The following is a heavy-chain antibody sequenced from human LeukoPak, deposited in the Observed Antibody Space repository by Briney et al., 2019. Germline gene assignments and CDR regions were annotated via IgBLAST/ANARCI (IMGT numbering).Heavy chain of an antibody. CDR3: ARGLTTYYYYGVDV. J-gene: IGHJ6*02. Sequence: SETLSLTCTVSGGSISSYYWSWIRQPPGKGLEWIGYIYYSGSTNYNPSLKSRVTISVDTSKNQFSLKLSSVTAADTAVYYCARGLTTYYYYGVDVWGQGTTVTVSS. CDR2: IYYSGST. D-gene: IGHD4/OR15-4a*01. V-gene: IGHV4-59*01. CDR1: GGSISSYY.